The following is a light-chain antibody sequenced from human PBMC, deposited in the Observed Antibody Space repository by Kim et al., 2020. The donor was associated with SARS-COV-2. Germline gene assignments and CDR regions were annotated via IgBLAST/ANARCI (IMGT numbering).Light chain of an antibody. J-gene: IGLJ2*01. CDR2: SNN. Sequence: QRVTISCSGSSSNIGSYTVNWYQQLPGTAPKLLIYSNNQRPSGVPDRFSGSKSGTSASLAISGLQSEDEADYYCAAWDDSLNGPVFGGGTKLTVL. V-gene: IGLV1-44*01. CDR3: AAWDDSLNGPV. CDR1: SSNIGSYT.